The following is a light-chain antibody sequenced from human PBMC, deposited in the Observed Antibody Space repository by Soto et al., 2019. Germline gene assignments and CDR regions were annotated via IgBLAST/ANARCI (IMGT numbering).Light chain of an antibody. Sequence: QSALTQPASVSGSPGQSITISCTGTSSDVGGYNYVSWYQHHPGRAPKLMIYNAFDRPSGVSNRFSGSKSGNTASLTLSGLQAADEAEYYCSSYRGSNTVVFGGGTKLTVL. V-gene: IGLV2-14*03. CDR2: NAF. CDR3: SSYRGSNTVV. CDR1: SSDVGGYNY. J-gene: IGLJ2*01.